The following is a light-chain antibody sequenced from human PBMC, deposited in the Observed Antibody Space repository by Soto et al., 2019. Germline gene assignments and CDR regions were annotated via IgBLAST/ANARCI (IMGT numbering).Light chain of an antibody. Sequence: DIQMTQSPATLSASVGGRVTITGRSSQSISRWLTWYQQKPGKAPKLLIYAASSLQSGVPSRFSGSGSGTDFTLTISSLQPEDFATYYCQQSYSTPPWTFGQGTKVDIK. J-gene: IGKJ1*01. V-gene: IGKV1-39*01. CDR3: QQSYSTPPWT. CDR2: AAS. CDR1: QSISRW.